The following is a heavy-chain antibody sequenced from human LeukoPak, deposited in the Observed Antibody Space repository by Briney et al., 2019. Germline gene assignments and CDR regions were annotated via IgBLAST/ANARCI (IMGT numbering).Heavy chain of an antibody. Sequence: RTGGSLRLSCATSGFTFSNYAMSWVRQPPGKGLEWIGEIHRSGSTNYNPSLQSRVTISIDRSKNQIALELSSVTAADTAVYYCAREIVGGFNPGAYWGQGTLVTVSS. CDR3: AREIVGGFNPGAY. CDR1: GFTFSNYAM. CDR2: IHRSGST. J-gene: IGHJ4*02. V-gene: IGHV4-4*02. D-gene: IGHD1-14*01.